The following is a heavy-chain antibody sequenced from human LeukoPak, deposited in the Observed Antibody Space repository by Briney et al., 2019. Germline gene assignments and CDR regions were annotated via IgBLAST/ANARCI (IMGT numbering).Heavy chain of an antibody. V-gene: IGHV4-39*07. CDR3: ASSYTTVRYNFDY. J-gene: IGHJ4*02. Sequence: SETLSLTCTVSGGSISSSSYYWGWIRQPPGKGLEWIGSIYYSGSTYYNLSLKSRVTISVDTSKNQFSLKLSSVTAADTAVYYCASSYTTVRYNFDYWGQGTLVTVSS. CDR1: GGSISSSSYY. D-gene: IGHD3-10*01. CDR2: IYYSGST.